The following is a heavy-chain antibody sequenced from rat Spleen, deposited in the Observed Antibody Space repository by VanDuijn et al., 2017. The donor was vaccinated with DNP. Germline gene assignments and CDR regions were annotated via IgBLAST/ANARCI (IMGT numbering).Heavy chain of an antibody. V-gene: IGHV5-22*01. Sequence: EVQLVESGGGLVQPGRSLKLSCVASGFTFSDYYMAWVRQAPTKGLEWVAYISFDGSNTYYRDSVKGRFTVSRDNAKSTLYLQMNSLRSEDMATYYCVRWNSGHFDYWGQGTLVTVSS. CDR3: VRWNSGHFDY. D-gene: IGHD4-3*01. J-gene: IGHJ3*01. CDR1: GFTFSDYY. CDR2: ISFDGSNT.